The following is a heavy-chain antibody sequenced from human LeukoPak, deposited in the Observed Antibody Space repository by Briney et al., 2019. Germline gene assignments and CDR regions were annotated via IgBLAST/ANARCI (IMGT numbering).Heavy chain of an antibody. CDR2: INSDGSST. CDR1: GFTFSSYW. Sequence: GGPLRLSCAASGFTFSSYWMHWVRQAPGKGLVWVSRINSDGSSTSYADSVKGRFTISRDNAKNSLYLQMNSLRAEDTALYYCAKDISPSGYCSSTSCYWAVSAFDIWGQGTMVTVSS. J-gene: IGHJ3*02. CDR3: AKDISPSGYCSSTSCYWAVSAFDI. D-gene: IGHD2-2*03. V-gene: IGHV3-74*01.